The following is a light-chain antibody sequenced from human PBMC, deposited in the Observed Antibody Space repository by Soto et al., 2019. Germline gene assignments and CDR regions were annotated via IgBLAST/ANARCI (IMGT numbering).Light chain of an antibody. CDR3: MQALQTPWT. CDR2: LGS. CDR1: QSLLHSNGYSY. Sequence: DIVMTQSPLSLPVTPGEPGSISCRSSQSLLHSNGYSYLDWYLQKPGQSPQLLIYLGSNRASGVPDRFSGSGSGTDFTLKISGVEAEDVGVYYCMQALQTPWTFGQGTKVEIK. V-gene: IGKV2-28*01. J-gene: IGKJ1*01.